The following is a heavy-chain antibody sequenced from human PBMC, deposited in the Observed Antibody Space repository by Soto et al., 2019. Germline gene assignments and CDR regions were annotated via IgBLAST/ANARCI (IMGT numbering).Heavy chain of an antibody. D-gene: IGHD1-20*01. CDR2: IIPIFGTA. CDR1: GGTFSSYA. Sequence: QVQLVQSGAEVKKPGSSVKVSCKASGGTFSSYAISWVRQAPGQGLEWMGGIIPIFGTANYAQKFRGRVTITADKSTSTAYMELSSLRSEDTAVYYCARSAVTGKHYYYYGMDVWGQGTTVTVSS. CDR3: ARSAVTGKHYYYYGMDV. J-gene: IGHJ6*02. V-gene: IGHV1-69*06.